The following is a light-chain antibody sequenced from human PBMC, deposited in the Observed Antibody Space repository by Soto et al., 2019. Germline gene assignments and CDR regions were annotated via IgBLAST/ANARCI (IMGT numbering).Light chain of an antibody. J-gene: IGKJ3*01. V-gene: IGKV3-20*01. CDR1: QSVSSSY. CDR3: QQYGSSRFT. Sequence: DIVLTHSPGTLSLSPGERATLSCRASQSVSSSYLAWYQQKPGQAPRLLIYGASSRATGIPDRFSGSGSGTDFTLTISRLEPEDFAVYYCQQYGSSRFTFGPGTKVDIK. CDR2: GAS.